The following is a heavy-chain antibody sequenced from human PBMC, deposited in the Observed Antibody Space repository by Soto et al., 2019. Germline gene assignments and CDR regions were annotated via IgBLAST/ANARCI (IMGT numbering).Heavy chain of an antibody. CDR2: ISHDGINK. CDR3: GRCTSTRCHLGSDY. D-gene: IGHD2-2*01. Sequence: QVLLVDSGGGVVQPGRSLRLSCAASGFTFSSYAMNWVRQAPGKGLEWVALISHDGINKYYADSVRGRFTISRDSSTNNLYLQMNSLRAADTDVYYCGRCTSTRCHLGSDYWGQGTLVTVSS. J-gene: IGHJ4*02. CDR1: GFTFSSYA. V-gene: IGHV3-30-3*01.